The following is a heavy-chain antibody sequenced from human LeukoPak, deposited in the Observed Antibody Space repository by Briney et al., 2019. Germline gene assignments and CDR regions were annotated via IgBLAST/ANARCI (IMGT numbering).Heavy chain of an antibody. CDR3: ARVAHYYYYYMDV. V-gene: IGHV3-64*01. J-gene: IGHJ6*03. CDR2: ISSNGGST. Sequence: GGSLRLSCAASGFTFSSYAMHWVRQAPRKGLEYVSAISSNGGSTYYANSVKGRFTISRDDSKNTLYLQMGSLRAEDMAVYYCARVAHYYYYYMDVWGKGTTVTVSS. CDR1: GFTFSSYA.